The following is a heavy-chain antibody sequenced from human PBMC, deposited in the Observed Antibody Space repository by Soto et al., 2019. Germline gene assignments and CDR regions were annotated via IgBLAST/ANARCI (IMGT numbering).Heavy chain of an antibody. Sequence: QVQLVQSGAEVKKPGASVKVSCKASGYTFTHYYVHWVRQAPGQGLEWMGLINPNGGGTTYTQKFQGRVAMTRDTSTSTVYMELSSLRSEDTAVYYCARDSGDYYDNSNFPYNDFDMWGQGTMVTVSS. D-gene: IGHD3-22*01. J-gene: IGHJ3*02. CDR1: GYTFTHYY. CDR2: INPNGGGT. CDR3: ARDSGDYYDNSNFPYNDFDM. V-gene: IGHV1-46*03.